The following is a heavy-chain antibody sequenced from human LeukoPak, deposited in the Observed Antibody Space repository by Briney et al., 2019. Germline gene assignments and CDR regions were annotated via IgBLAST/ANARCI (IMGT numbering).Heavy chain of an antibody. CDR1: GGSFSGYY. CDR3: ASRNYDFWSGLTDY. D-gene: IGHD3-3*01. J-gene: IGHJ4*02. V-gene: IGHV4-34*01. CDR2: IYYSGST. Sequence: SETLSLTCAVYGGSFSGYYWSWIRQPPGKGLEWIGSIYYSGSTYYNPPLKSRLTISVDTSKNQFSLKLSSVTAADTAVYYCASRNYDFWSGLTDYWGQGTLVTVS.